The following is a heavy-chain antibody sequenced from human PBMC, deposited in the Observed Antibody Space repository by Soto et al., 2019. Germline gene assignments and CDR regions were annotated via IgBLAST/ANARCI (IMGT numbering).Heavy chain of an antibody. CDR1: GGSISSSNL. CDR3: ARTTSNWNYYFDY. D-gene: IGHD1-7*01. Sequence: SETLSLTCAVSGGSISSSNLWSWVRQPPGKGLEWIGEIYHSGSTNYNPSLKSRVTISVDKSKNQFSLKLSSVTAADTAVYYCARTTSNWNYYFDYWGQGTLVTVSS. V-gene: IGHV4-4*02. CDR2: IYHSGST. J-gene: IGHJ4*02.